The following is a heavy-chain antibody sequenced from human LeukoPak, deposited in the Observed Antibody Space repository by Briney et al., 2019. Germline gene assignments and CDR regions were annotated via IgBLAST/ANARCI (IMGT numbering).Heavy chain of an antibody. Sequence: GGSLRLSCAASGFTFSSYGMHWVRQAPGKGLEWVAFIRYDGSNKYYADSVKGRFTISRDNSKNTLYLQMNSLRAEDTAVYYCAKTIVVVILPNDAFDIWGQGTLVTVSS. CDR2: IRYDGSNK. CDR3: AKTIVVVILPNDAFDI. J-gene: IGHJ3*02. CDR1: GFTFSSYG. V-gene: IGHV3-30*02. D-gene: IGHD3-22*01.